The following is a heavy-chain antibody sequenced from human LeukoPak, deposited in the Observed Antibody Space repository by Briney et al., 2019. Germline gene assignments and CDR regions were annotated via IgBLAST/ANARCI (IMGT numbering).Heavy chain of an antibody. CDR3: ARAQWLVDWFDP. D-gene: IGHD6-19*01. V-gene: IGHV1-8*01. CDR2: MNPNSGNT. J-gene: IGHJ5*02. CDR1: GYTFTSYD. Sequence: ASVKVSXKASGYTFTSYDINWVRQATGQGLEWMGWMNPNSGNTGYAQKFQGRVTMTRNTSISTAYMELSSLRSEDTAVYYCARAQWLVDWFDPWGQGTLVTVSS.